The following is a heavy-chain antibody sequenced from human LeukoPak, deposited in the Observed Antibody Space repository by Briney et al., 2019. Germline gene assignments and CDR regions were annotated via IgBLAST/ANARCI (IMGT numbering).Heavy chain of an antibody. V-gene: IGHV1-18*01. CDR1: GYTFTSYG. CDR3: ARDVGYSSSPLGIPLDH. CDR2: ISAYNGNT. J-gene: IGHJ4*02. Sequence: ASVKVSCKASGYTFTSYGISWVRQAPGQGLEWMGWISAYNGNTNFQQKLQGRVTMTTDKSTSTTYMELRSLRSDDTAVYYCARDVGYSSSPLGIPLDHWGQGTLVTVSS. D-gene: IGHD6-6*01.